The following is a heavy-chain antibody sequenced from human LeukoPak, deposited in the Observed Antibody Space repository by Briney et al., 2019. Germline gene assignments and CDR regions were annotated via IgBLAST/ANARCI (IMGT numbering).Heavy chain of an antibody. Sequence: GGTLRLSCAASGFTFSSYGMSWVRQAPGKGLEWVSAISGSGGSTYYADSVKGRFTISRDNSKNTLYLQMNSLRAEDTAVYYCAKPIITIFGVVITPPFDYWGQGTLVTVSS. CDR2: ISGSGGST. J-gene: IGHJ4*02. CDR3: AKPIITIFGVVITPPFDY. CDR1: GFTFSSYG. D-gene: IGHD3-3*01. V-gene: IGHV3-23*01.